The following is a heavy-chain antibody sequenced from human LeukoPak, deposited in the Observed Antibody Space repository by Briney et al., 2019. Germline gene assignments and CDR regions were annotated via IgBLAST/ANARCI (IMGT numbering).Heavy chain of an antibody. V-gene: IGHV3-23*01. D-gene: IGHD3-3*01. CDR1: GFTFSSYA. CDR2: ISGSGGSK. Sequence: GGSLRLSCAASGFTFSSYAMSWVRQAPGKGLEWISAISGSGGSKYYADSVKGRFTISRDNSKNTLYLQMNSLRAEDTAVYYCAKDSRYTTYDFWSGYTIDYWGQGTLVTVSS. J-gene: IGHJ4*02. CDR3: AKDSRYTTYDFWSGYTIDY.